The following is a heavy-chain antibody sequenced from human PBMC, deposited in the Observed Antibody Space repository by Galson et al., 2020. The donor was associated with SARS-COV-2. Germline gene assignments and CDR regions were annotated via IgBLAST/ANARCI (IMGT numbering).Heavy chain of an antibody. J-gene: IGHJ4*02. CDR1: GFTFSDCA. V-gene: IGHV3-33*01. D-gene: IGHD3-10*01. CDR3: AREGESRIVAAPLDY. Sequence: PGGSLRLSCAASGFTFSDCAMHWVRQAPGKGLEWVAVIWYNGRNKYYADSVKGRFTISRDNSKNTLYLQMNSLRAEDTAVYYCAREGESRIVAAPLDYWGQGTLVTVSS. CDR2: IWYNGRNK.